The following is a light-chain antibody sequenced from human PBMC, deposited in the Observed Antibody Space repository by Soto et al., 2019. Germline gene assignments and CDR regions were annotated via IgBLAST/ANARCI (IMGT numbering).Light chain of an antibody. CDR2: GAS. V-gene: IGKV3-20*01. J-gene: IGKJ1*01. CDR3: QQYGGSPRT. CDR1: QRVSSSS. Sequence: EIVLTQSPATLSLSPGERATLSCRASQRVSSSSLAWYQHKPGQAPSLLIYGASTRATGVPDRFSGSGFGTDFTLTITRLEPADFAVYYCQQYGGSPRTFGRGTKVDIK.